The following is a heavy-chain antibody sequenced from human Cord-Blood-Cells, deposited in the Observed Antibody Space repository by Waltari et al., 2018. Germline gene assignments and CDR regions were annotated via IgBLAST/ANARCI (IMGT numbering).Heavy chain of an antibody. Sequence: QVQLVQSGAEVKKPGASVKVSCKASGYTFTSYGISWVRKAPGQWLEWIGWISAYNGNTNYAQKLQGRVTRTTDTSTSTAYMELRSLRSDDTAVYYCARAGPYSSSSVFDYWGQGTLVTVSS. D-gene: IGHD6-6*01. CDR2: ISAYNGNT. V-gene: IGHV1-18*01. CDR3: ARAGPYSSSSVFDY. J-gene: IGHJ4*02. CDR1: GYTFTSYG.